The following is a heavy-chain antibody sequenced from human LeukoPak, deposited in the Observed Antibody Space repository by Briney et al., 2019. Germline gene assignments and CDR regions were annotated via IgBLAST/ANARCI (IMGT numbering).Heavy chain of an antibody. CDR1: GYSISSGYY. CDR3: ARGATTGEFDY. CDR2: IYHSGST. V-gene: IGHV4-38-2*01. D-gene: IGHD1-1*01. Sequence: PSETLSLTCAVSGYSISSGYYWGWIRQPPGKGLGWIGSIYHSGSTYYNPSLKSRVTISVDTSKNQFSLKLSSVTAADTAVYYCARGATTGEFDYWGQGTLVTVSS. J-gene: IGHJ4*02.